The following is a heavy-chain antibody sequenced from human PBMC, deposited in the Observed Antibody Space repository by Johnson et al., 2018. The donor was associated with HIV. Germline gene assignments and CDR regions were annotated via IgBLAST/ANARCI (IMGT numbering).Heavy chain of an antibody. CDR1: GFTFSSYW. Sequence: VQLVESGGGLVQPGGSLRLSCAASGFTFSSYWMSWVRQAPGKGLEWVANIKQEGSEKYYVDSVKGRFTISSDNAKNSLYLQMNSLRAEDTAVYYCASGYSYGTDAFDIWGQGTMVTVSS. CDR2: IKQEGSEK. V-gene: IGHV3-7*01. J-gene: IGHJ3*02. D-gene: IGHD5-18*01. CDR3: ASGYSYGTDAFDI.